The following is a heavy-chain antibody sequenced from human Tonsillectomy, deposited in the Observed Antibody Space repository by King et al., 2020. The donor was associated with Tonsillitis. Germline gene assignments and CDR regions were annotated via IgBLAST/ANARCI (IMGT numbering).Heavy chain of an antibody. V-gene: IGHV1-46*03. J-gene: IGHJ6*02. CDR2: INPSGGST. CDR3: ARSYSKGSSGPAYYYYGMDV. D-gene: IGHD3-22*01. Sequence: QLVQSGAEVKKPGASVKVSCKASGYTFTSYYMHWVRQAPGQGLEWMGIINPSGGSTSYAQKFQGRVTMTRDTSTSTVYMELSSLRSEDTAVYYCARSYSKGSSGPAYYYYGMDVWGQGTTVTVSS. CDR1: GYTFTSYY.